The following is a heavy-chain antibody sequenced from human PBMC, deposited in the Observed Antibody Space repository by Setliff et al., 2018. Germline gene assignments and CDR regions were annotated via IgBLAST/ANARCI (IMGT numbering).Heavy chain of an antibody. CDR2: IYPGDSDT. J-gene: IGHJ3*02. CDR1: GYSFTNYW. V-gene: IGHV5-51*01. CDR3: ARQAIFGSDAFVI. Sequence: GESLTISCKGSGYSFTNYWIGWVRQMPGKGLEWMGIIYPGDSDTRYSPSFQGQVTISADKSISTAYLQWSSLKASDTAMYYCARQAIFGSDAFVIWGQGTMVTVSS. D-gene: IGHD3-3*01.